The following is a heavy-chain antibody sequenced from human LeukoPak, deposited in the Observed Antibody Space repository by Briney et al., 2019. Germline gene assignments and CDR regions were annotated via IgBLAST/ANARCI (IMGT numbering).Heavy chain of an antibody. Sequence: PGGSLRLSCAASGFSFSSYAMHWVRQAPGKGLEYVSAISNNGDNAYYADSMKARFTISRDNSRNTLFLQVDNLTTADTASYYCVRAVVTRWYFDLWGRSTLVTVSS. CDR1: GFSFSSYA. V-gene: IGHV3-64*02. CDR2: ISNNGDNA. D-gene: IGHD4-23*01. J-gene: IGHJ2*01. CDR3: VRAVVTRWYFDL.